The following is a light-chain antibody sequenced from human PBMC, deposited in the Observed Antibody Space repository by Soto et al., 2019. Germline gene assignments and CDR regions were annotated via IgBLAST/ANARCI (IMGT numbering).Light chain of an antibody. J-gene: IGKJ5*01. CDR1: QGISNW. CDR3: QQANRFPIT. Sequence: DIQMTQSPSSMSASVGDRVTVTCRASQGISNWLAWYQQKAGRAPKLLISGASNLQSGVPSRFSGSRSGTDFNLTISSLQPVDFATYYCQQANRFPITFGQGTRLEIK. V-gene: IGKV1-12*01. CDR2: GAS.